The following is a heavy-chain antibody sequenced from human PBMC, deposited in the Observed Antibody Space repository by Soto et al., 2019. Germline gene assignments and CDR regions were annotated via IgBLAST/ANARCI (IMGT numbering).Heavy chain of an antibody. CDR1: GYTFTNYG. CDR3: ARVPQLVGYFYYCGDV. V-gene: IGHV1-18*01. Sequence: QVQLLQSGPEVKKPGASVKVSCKASGYTFTNYGITWVRQAPGQGLEWRGGIGAYNGDTHYTEKLQGRVTMTTDTSTCTAYMELRSLKSDDTAVYYCARVPQLVGYFYYCGDVWGKGTTVTVSS. J-gene: IGHJ6*03. CDR2: IGAYNGDT. D-gene: IGHD6-6*01.